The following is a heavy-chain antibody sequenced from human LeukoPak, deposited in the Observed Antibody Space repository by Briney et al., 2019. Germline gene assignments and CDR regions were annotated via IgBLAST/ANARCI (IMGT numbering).Heavy chain of an antibody. Sequence: GASVKVSCKASGYTFTGYYMHWVRQAPGQGLEWMGIINPSGGSTSYAQKFQGRVTMTRDTSTSTVYMELSSLRSEDTAVYYCARVRTHFWSGPEVFDIWGQGTMVTVSS. V-gene: IGHV1-46*01. J-gene: IGHJ3*02. CDR2: INPSGGST. D-gene: IGHD3-3*02. CDR3: ARVRTHFWSGPEVFDI. CDR1: GYTFTGYY.